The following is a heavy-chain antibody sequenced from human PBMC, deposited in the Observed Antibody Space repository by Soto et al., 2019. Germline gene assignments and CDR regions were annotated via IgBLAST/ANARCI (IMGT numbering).Heavy chain of an antibody. CDR3: TKDRANYCGPDGLYYTSGGDY. J-gene: IGHJ4*02. V-gene: IGHV3-23*01. CDR1: GFTFSSYA. Sequence: VQLLESGGGLVQPGGSLRLSCAASGFTFSSYAMSWVRQAPGRGLEWVSSSTRSADYTFYADSVKGRFTISRDNSSNTPDQQMNSRRVEDTAIYYCTKDRANYCGPDGLYYTSGGDYWGRGTLVAVSS. D-gene: IGHD3-3*01. CDR2: STRSADYT.